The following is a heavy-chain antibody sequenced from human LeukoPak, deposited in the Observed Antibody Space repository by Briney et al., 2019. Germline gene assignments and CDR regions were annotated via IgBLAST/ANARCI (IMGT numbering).Heavy chain of an antibody. CDR1: GYTFTSYG. D-gene: IGHD6-13*01. Sequence: ASVKVSCKASGYTFTSYGISWVRQAPGQGLEWMGWISAYNGNTNYAQKLQGSVTMTTDTSTSTAYMELRSLRSDDTAVYYCARDPGSSWYVAEYFQHWGQGTLVTVSS. CDR3: ARDPGSSWYVAEYFQH. J-gene: IGHJ1*01. CDR2: ISAYNGNT. V-gene: IGHV1-18*04.